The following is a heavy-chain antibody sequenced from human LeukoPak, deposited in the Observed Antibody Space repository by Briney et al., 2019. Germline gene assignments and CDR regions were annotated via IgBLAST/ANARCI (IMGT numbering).Heavy chain of an antibody. Sequence: GGSLRLSCAASGFTFSSYAMSWVRQAPGKGLEWVSAISGSGGSTYYADSVRGRFTISRDNAKDSLYLQMNSLGAEDTAVYYCARDRRQTLLDWGQGTLVTVSS. CDR2: ISGSGGST. V-gene: IGHV3-23*01. J-gene: IGHJ4*02. CDR3: ARDRRQTLLD. CDR1: GFTFSSYA.